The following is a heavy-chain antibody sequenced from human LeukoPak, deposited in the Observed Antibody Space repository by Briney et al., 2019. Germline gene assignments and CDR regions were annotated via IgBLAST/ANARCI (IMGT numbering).Heavy chain of an antibody. D-gene: IGHD3-22*01. Sequence: ASVKVSCKASGYTFTGYYMHWVRQAPGQGLEWMGWINPNSGGTNYARKFQGWVTMTRDTSISTAYMELSRLRSDDTAVYYCARDDSSGEGMDVWGQGTTVTVSS. J-gene: IGHJ6*02. CDR1: GYTFTGYY. CDR3: ARDDSSGEGMDV. V-gene: IGHV1-2*04. CDR2: INPNSGGT.